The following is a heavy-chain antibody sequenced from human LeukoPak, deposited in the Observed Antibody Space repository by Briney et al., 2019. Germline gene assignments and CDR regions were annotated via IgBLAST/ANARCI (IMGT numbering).Heavy chain of an antibody. CDR3: ALAPNF. V-gene: IGHV4-59*03. CDR2: IHYSGSS. CDR1: GGSISSYY. Sequence: PSETLSHTCTVSGGSISSYYWNWIRQSPGKGLEWIGNIHYSGSSVYNPSLKSRGTISIDTSRRQFFLKLNSVTAADTAVYFCALAPNFWGPGILVTVSS. J-gene: IGHJ4*02.